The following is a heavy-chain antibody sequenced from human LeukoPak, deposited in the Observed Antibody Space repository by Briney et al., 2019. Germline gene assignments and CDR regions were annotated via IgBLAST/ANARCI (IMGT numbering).Heavy chain of an antibody. CDR2: INPSGGST. J-gene: IGHJ6*02. Sequence: ASVKVSCKASGYTFNNHYMYWVRQAPGQGLEWMGVINPSGGSTSYAQRFQGRVTMTRDTSTSTVYMELSSLRSEDTAVYYCARVDSSSGGMDVWGQGTTVTVSS. CDR1: GYTFNNHY. D-gene: IGHD6-6*01. V-gene: IGHV1-46*02. CDR3: ARVDSSSGGMDV.